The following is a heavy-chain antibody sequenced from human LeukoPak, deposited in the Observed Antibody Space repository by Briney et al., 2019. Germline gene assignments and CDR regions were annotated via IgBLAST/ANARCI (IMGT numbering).Heavy chain of an antibody. CDR3: ARWGEYYYDSSGYRIPFDP. Sequence: NPSETLSLTCTVSGGSISSYYWSWIRQPPGKGLEWIGYIYYSGSTNYNPSLKSRVTISVDTSKNQFSLKLSSVTAADTAVYYCARWGEYYYDSSGYRIPFDPWGQGTLVTVSS. V-gene: IGHV4-59*01. CDR1: GGSISSYY. CDR2: IYYSGST. D-gene: IGHD3-22*01. J-gene: IGHJ5*02.